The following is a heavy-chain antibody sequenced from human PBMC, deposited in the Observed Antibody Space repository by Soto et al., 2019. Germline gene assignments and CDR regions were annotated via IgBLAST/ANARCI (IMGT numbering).Heavy chain of an antibody. J-gene: IGHJ3*02. D-gene: IGHD3-10*01. CDR3: AKPGSPDAFDI. CDR2: ISYDGSNK. V-gene: IGHV3-30*18. CDR1: GFTFSSYG. Sequence: GGSLRLSCAASGFTFSSYGMHWVRQAPGKGLEWVAVISYDGSNKYYADSVKGRFTISRDNSKNTPYLQMNSLRAEDTAVYYCAKPGSPDAFDIWGQGTMVTVSS.